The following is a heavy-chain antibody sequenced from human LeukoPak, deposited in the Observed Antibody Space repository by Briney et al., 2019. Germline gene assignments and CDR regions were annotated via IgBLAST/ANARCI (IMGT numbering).Heavy chain of an antibody. V-gene: IGHV3-7*01. Sequence: GGSLRLSXEVSGFTFPDFWMNWVRQSPGKGPEWLASIRQDGSEKTYVDSVKGRFTISRDNTKNSLSLQLNGLTAEDTAVYYCARDGTAPGLYFDLWGQGTLVTVSS. J-gene: IGHJ4*02. CDR3: ARDGTAPGLYFDL. CDR1: GFTFPDFW. D-gene: IGHD6-13*01. CDR2: IRQDGSEK.